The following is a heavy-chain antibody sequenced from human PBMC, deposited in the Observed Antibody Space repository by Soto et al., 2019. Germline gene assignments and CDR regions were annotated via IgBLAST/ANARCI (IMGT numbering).Heavy chain of an antibody. CDR1: GYSISSGYY. J-gene: IGHJ4*01. D-gene: IGHD3-10*01. CDR2: VYHNGIM. CDR3: AALWFGELALND. V-gene: IGHV4-38-2*02. Sequence: SETLSLTCSVSGYSISSGYYWGWVRQAPGKGLEWLGSVYHNGIMFHNPSFQSRVTISVDTSKNQFSLNLRSVTAADTALYYSAALWFGELALNDWGDAILVTVSS.